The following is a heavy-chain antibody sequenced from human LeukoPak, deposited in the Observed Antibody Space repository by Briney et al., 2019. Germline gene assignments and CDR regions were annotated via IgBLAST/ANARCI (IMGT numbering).Heavy chain of an antibody. CDR1: GFAFSDTW. D-gene: IGHD3-22*01. Sequence: PGGSLRLSCAASGFAFSDTWMSWVRQAPGKGLEWVSAISGSGGSTYYADSVKGRFTISRDNSKNTLYLQMNSLRAEDTAVYYCAKGGYYYDSSGPYYFDYWGQGTLVTVSS. CDR2: ISGSGGST. CDR3: AKGGYYYDSSGPYYFDY. J-gene: IGHJ4*02. V-gene: IGHV3-23*01.